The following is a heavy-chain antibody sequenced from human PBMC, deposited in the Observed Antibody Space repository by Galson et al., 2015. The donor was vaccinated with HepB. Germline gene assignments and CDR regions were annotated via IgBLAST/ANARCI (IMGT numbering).Heavy chain of an antibody. CDR2: INTHTGNP. Sequence: SVKVSCKASGYTFTSYAMNWVRQAPGQELEWMGWINTHTGNPTYAQGFTGRFVFSLDTSVSTAYLQISSLKAEDTAVYYCARDRGWPRDYYYYGMDVWGQGTTVTVSS. J-gene: IGHJ6*02. D-gene: IGHD2-15*01. CDR1: GYTFTSYA. CDR3: ARDRGWPRDYYYYGMDV. V-gene: IGHV7-4-1*02.